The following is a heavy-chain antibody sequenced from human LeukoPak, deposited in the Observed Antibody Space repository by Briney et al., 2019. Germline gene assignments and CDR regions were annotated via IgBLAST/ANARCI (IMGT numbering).Heavy chain of an antibody. CDR1: GFTFSSYA. J-gene: IGHJ6*02. D-gene: IGHD2-2*01. V-gene: IGHV3-23*01. Sequence: PGGSLRLSCAASGFTFSSYAMSWVRQAPGKGLEWVSAISGSGGSTYYADSVKGRFTISRDNSKNTLYLQMNSLRAEDTAVYYCAKEDIVVVPAAHYYYYYGMDVWGQGTTVTVFS. CDR3: AKEDIVVVPAAHYYYYYGMDV. CDR2: ISGSGGST.